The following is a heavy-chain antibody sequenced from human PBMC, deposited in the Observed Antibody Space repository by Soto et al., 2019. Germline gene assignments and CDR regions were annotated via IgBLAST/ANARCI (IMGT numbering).Heavy chain of an antibody. Sequence: SVKVSCKASGGTFSSYAISWVRQAPGQGLEWMGGIVPMFTTVNYAQKFQGRVTITADESTSTAYMELSSLRSEDTAVYYCARTGGPYSSSYYWFDPCGQGTLVTVSS. D-gene: IGHD6-13*01. J-gene: IGHJ5*02. CDR2: IVPMFTTV. CDR1: GGTFSSYA. V-gene: IGHV1-69*13. CDR3: ARTGGPYSSSYYWFDP.